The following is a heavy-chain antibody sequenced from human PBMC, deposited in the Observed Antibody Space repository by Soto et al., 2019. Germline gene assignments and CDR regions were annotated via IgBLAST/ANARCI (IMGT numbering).Heavy chain of an antibody. D-gene: IGHD2-15*01. Sequence: PSETLSLTCTLSGGSVRAPDWWNWVRQSPDKGLEWIAEVHISGHSNYNPPLRSRVSVSIDSSKNQFYLNLNSVTAADTAIYYCARVRQGCSANNCYCDPWGQGTQVTVS. V-gene: IGHV4-4*02. CDR1: GGSVRAPDW. J-gene: IGHJ5*01. CDR2: VHISGHS. CDR3: ARVRQGCSANNCYCDP.